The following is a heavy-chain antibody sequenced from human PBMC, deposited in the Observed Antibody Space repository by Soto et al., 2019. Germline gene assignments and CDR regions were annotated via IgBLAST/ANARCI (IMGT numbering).Heavy chain of an antibody. Sequence: PGGSLRLSCAASGFTFSSYAMHWVRQAPGKGLEWVAVISYDGSNKYYADSVKGRFTISRDNSKNTLYLQMNSLRAEDTAVYYCARGRSGYGDYGYGMDVWGQGTTVTVSS. CDR1: GFTFSSYA. V-gene: IGHV3-30-3*01. J-gene: IGHJ6*02. D-gene: IGHD4-17*01. CDR2: ISYDGSNK. CDR3: ARGRSGYGDYGYGMDV.